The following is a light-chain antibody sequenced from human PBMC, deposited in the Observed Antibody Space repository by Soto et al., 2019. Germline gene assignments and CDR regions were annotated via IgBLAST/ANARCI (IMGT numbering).Light chain of an antibody. J-gene: IGKJ5*01. Sequence: EIVLTQSPATLSFSPGERATVSCRASQSVRSNLAWYQQKPGQAPRLLIYGASTRATGIPARFSGSGSGTEFTLTISSLQSEDFAVYYCQQYNNWPPITFGQGTRLEIK. CDR1: QSVRSN. V-gene: IGKV3-15*01. CDR2: GAS. CDR3: QQYNNWPPIT.